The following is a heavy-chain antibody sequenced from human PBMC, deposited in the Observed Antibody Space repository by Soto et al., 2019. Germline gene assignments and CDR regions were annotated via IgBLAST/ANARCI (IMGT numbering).Heavy chain of an antibody. J-gene: IGHJ5*02. V-gene: IGHV4-34*01. Sequence: QVQLQQWGAGLLKPSETLSLTCAVYGGSFSGYYWSWIRQPPGKGLEWIGEINHSGSTNYSPSLKSRVTISVDTSKNQFSLKLSSVTAADTAVYYCARGWVRNWFDPWGQGTLVTVSS. CDR2: INHSGST. CDR3: ARGWVRNWFDP. CDR1: GGSFSGYY. D-gene: IGHD1-1*01.